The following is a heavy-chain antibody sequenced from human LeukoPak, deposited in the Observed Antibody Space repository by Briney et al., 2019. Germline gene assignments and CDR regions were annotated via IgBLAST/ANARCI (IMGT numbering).Heavy chain of an antibody. Sequence: GGSLRLSCAASGFTFSDYYMSWNRQAPGKGLEWVSYISSSGSTIYYADSVKGRFTISRDNAKNSLYLQMNSLRAEDTAVYYCARDGGVQLWLKEFDYWGQGTPVTVSS. D-gene: IGHD5-18*01. J-gene: IGHJ4*02. CDR3: ARDGGVQLWLKEFDY. CDR1: GFTFSDYY. V-gene: IGHV3-11*01. CDR2: ISSSGSTI.